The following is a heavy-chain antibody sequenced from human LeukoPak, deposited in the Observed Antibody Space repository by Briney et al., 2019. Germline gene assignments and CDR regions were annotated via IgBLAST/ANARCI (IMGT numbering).Heavy chain of an antibody. D-gene: IGHD3-10*01. Sequence: GESLKISCKGSGYSFTTYWIGWVRQMPGKGLEWMGIIYPGDSDTRYSPSFQGQVTISADKSISTAYLQWSSLKASDTAMYYCARRGGLYGSGSYRFDPWGQGILVTVSS. CDR3: ARRGGLYGSGSYRFDP. V-gene: IGHV5-51*01. CDR2: IYPGDSDT. CDR1: GYSFTTYW. J-gene: IGHJ5*02.